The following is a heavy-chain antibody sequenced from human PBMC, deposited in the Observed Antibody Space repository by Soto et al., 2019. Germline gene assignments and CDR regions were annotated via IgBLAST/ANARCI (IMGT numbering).Heavy chain of an antibody. Sequence: DSVKVSCEASGYTFTSYGISWVRQAPGQGLEWMGWISAYNGNTNYAQKLQGRVTMTTETSTSTAYMELRSVRSDDTAVYYCAIASLTPRPLHSLDPWGQAT. V-gene: IGHV1-18*04. CDR2: ISAYNGNT. CDR1: GYTFTSYG. CDR3: AIASLTPRPLHSLDP. J-gene: IGHJ5*02. D-gene: IGHD3-9*01.